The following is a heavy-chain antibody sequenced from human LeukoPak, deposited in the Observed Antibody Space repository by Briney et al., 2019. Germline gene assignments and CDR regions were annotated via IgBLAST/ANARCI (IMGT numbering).Heavy chain of an antibody. CDR3: ARDLEGSGWYVREYYFDY. CDR1: GFTFSSYA. D-gene: IGHD6-19*01. CDR2: ISGSGGST. J-gene: IGHJ4*02. V-gene: IGHV3-23*01. Sequence: GGSLRLSCAASGFTFSSYAMSWVRQAPGKGLEWVSAISGSGGSTYYADSVKGRFTISRDNSKNTLYLQMNSLRAEDTAVYYCARDLEGSGWYVREYYFDYWGQGTLVTVSS.